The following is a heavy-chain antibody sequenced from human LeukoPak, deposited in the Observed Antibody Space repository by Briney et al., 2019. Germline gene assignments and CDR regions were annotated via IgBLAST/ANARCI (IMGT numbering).Heavy chain of an antibody. Sequence: PSETLSLTCTVSGGSIRSSYYYWGWIRQPPGKGLEWIGSIYDSGSTYYNPSLKSRVTISVDTSKNQFSLKLSSVTAADTAVYYCARASGGFGELAFDYWGQGTLVTVSS. CDR3: ARASGGFGELAFDY. D-gene: IGHD3-10*01. J-gene: IGHJ4*02. CDR1: GGSIRSSYYY. CDR2: IYDSGST. V-gene: IGHV4-39*07.